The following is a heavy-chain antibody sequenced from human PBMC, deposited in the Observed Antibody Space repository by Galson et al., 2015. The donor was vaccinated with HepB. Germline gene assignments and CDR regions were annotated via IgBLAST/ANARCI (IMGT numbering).Heavy chain of an antibody. CDR1: GFTFSSYW. CDR2: IKQDGSEK. J-gene: IGHJ5*02. Sequence: SLRLSCAASGFTFSSYWMSWVRQAPGKGLEWVANIKQDGSEKYYVDSVKGRFTISRDNAKNSLYLQMNSLRAEDTAVYYCASKLVQLENWFDPWGQGTLVTVSS. D-gene: IGHD1-1*01. V-gene: IGHV3-7*01. CDR3: ASKLVQLENWFDP.